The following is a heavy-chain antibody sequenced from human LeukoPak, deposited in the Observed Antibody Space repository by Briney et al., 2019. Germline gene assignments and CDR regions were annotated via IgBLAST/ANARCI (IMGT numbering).Heavy chain of an antibody. D-gene: IGHD6-13*01. CDR1: GYTFTDYY. Sequence: ASVRVSCMESGYTFTDYYMHWVPQAPGKGGEGMGRVYPEEGETIYAEKLQGRDTITAETATETAYMQLSSLRSDDTAVYYSATDSSPDEYYYYYYLDVWGKGTTVTVSS. CDR3: ATDSSPDEYYYYYYLDV. CDR2: VYPEEGET. J-gene: IGHJ6*03. V-gene: IGHV1-69-2*01.